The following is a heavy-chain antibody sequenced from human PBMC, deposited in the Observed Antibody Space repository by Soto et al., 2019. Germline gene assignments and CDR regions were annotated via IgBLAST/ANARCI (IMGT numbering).Heavy chain of an antibody. CDR3: AKEGIVVVPAAISSYYYGMDV. J-gene: IGHJ6*02. Sequence: GGSLRLSCAASGFTFISYAIIWVRQAPFKGLEWVSAISGSGGSTYYADSVKGRFTTSRDNSKNTLYLQMNSLRAEDTAVYYCAKEGIVVVPAAISSYYYGMDVWGQGTTVTVSS. CDR2: ISGSGGST. V-gene: IGHV3-23*01. CDR1: GFTFISYA. D-gene: IGHD2-2*01.